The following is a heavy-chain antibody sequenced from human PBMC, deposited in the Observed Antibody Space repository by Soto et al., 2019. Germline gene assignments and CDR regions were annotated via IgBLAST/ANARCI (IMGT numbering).Heavy chain of an antibody. CDR2: INRDGSKK. D-gene: IGHD6-13*01. CDR3: ARDVSPGSSSLYLDAFDI. V-gene: IGHV3-7*05. CDR1: GFTLSAYW. J-gene: IGHJ3*02. Sequence: EVHLEESGGDLVQPGGSLRLSCAASGFTLSAYWMTWVRQAPGKGLEWVANINRDGSKKSYLDSVRGRFTISRANVGNSLYLQMDSLRADDPALYYCARDVSPGSSSLYLDAFDIWGQGTMVTVSS.